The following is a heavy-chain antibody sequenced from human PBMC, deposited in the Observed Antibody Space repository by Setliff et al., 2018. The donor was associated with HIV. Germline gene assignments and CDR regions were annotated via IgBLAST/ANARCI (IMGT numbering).Heavy chain of an antibody. CDR3: ARVGGTYSYDSTDYLGY. CDR2: IIPDSGDT. D-gene: IGHD3-22*01. V-gene: IGHV1-2*02. Sequence: ASVKVSCKASGYTFTGYYLHWLRQAPGQGLEWMGYIIPDSGDTKYSQKFQGRVTMTRDTSITTAYMELSRLRSDDTAVYYCARVGGTYSYDSTDYLGYWGQGTLVTVSS. J-gene: IGHJ4*02. CDR1: GYTFTGYY.